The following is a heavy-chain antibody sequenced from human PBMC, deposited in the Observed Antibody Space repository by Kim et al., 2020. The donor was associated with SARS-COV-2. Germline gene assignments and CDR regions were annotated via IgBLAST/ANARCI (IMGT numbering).Heavy chain of an antibody. CDR1: GFTFGDYA. CDR2: IRSKAYGGTT. D-gene: IGHD6-13*01. V-gene: IGHV3-49*04. Sequence: GGSLRLSCTASGFTFGDYAMSWVRQAPGKGLEWVGFIRSKAYGGTTEYAASVKGRFTISRDDSKSIAYLKMNSLKNEDTAVYYCTSGGSSWDLYYMDVWG. J-gene: IGHJ6*03. CDR3: TSGGSSWDLYYMDV.